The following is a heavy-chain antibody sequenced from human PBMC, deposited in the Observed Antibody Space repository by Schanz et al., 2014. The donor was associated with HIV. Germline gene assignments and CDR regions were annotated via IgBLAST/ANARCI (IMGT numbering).Heavy chain of an antibody. CDR2: TSSDGSGK. CDR1: GFSFSDFA. V-gene: IGHV3-30*18. J-gene: IGHJ6*02. D-gene: IGHD3-22*01. Sequence: QGQLVESGGGVVQPGRSLRLSCAASGFSFSDFALHWVRQAPGRGLEWLAVTSSDGSGKFYVDSVKGRFTISRDNSKNTVYLQMKSLRSNDTAVYYCAKDRNYYDSKYRGKGNYYYYYGMDVWGQGTTVTVS. CDR3: AKDRNYYDSKYRGKGNYYYYYGMDV.